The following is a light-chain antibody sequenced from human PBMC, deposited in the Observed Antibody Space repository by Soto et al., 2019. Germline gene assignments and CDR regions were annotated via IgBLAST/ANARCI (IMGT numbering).Light chain of an antibody. J-gene: IGKJ3*01. V-gene: IGKV1-13*02. CDR2: DAS. CDR1: QGISSA. CDR3: QQFNSYPLT. Sequence: AIPLTQSPSSLSASVGDRVTITCRASQGISSALAWYQQKPGKPPKVLIYDASSLESGVPSRFSGSGSGTDFTLTISSLQPEDFATYYCQQFNSYPLTFGPGTKVDIK.